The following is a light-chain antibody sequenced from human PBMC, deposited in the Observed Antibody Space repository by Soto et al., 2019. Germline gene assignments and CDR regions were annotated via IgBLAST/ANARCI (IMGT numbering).Light chain of an antibody. CDR3: QSYDSSLTGSV. CDR1: SSNIGAGYD. CDR2: GNS. J-gene: IGLJ2*01. V-gene: IGLV1-40*01. Sequence: QSVLTQPPSVSGAPGQRVTISCTGSSSNIGAGYDVHWYQQLPGTAPKLLIYGNSNRPSGVPDRFSGSKSGPSASLAITGLHAEVEADYYCQSYDSSLTGSVFGGGTNLTVL.